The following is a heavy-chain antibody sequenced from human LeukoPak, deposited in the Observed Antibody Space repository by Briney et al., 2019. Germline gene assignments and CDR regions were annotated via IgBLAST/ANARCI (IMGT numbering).Heavy chain of an antibody. J-gene: IGHJ4*02. Sequence: PGGSLRLSRAASGFTFSDAWMSWVRQAPGKGLEWVGRIKSKTDGGTTDYAAPVKGRFTISRDDSKNTLYLQTNSLQTEDTAVYYCTSSSAEEWLFDCWGQGTLVTVSS. V-gene: IGHV3-15*01. CDR2: IKSKTDGGTT. CDR1: GFTFSDAW. CDR3: TSSSAEEWLFDC. D-gene: IGHD6-19*01.